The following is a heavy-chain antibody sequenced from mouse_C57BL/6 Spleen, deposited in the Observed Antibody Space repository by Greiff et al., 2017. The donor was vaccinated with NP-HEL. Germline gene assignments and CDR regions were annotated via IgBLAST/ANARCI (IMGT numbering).Heavy chain of an antibody. Sequence: QVQLQQPGAELVKPGASVKLSCKASGYTFTSYWMQWVKQRPGQGLEWIGEIDPSDSYTNYNQKFKGKATLTVDTSSSTAYMQLSSLTSEDCAVYYCARRATVFDYWGQGTTLTVSS. CDR2: IDPSDSYT. V-gene: IGHV1-50*01. CDR3: ARRATVFDY. J-gene: IGHJ2*01. CDR1: GYTFTSYW. D-gene: IGHD3-1*01.